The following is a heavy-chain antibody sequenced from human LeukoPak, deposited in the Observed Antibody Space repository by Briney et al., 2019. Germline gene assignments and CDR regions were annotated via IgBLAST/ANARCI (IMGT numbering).Heavy chain of an antibody. CDR3: ARTTEAHSWRTRYYDYYMDV. CDR1: GGSSSGYY. V-gene: IGHV4-59*01. Sequence: SETLSLTCAVYGGSSSGYYWSWIRQPPGKGLEWTGYIYYSGSTNYNPSLKSRVTISVDTSKNQYSLKLSSVTAADTAVYYCARTTEAHSWRTRYYDYYMDVWGKGTTVTVSS. J-gene: IGHJ6*03. CDR2: IYYSGST. D-gene: IGHD6-13*01.